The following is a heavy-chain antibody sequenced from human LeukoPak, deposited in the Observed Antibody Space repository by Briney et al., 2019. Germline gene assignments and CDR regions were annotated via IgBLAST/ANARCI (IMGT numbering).Heavy chain of an antibody. CDR3: ARQYYDNTGYYYFDY. D-gene: IGHD3-22*01. CDR2: MYYSGST. CDR1: GGSITGSSYY. V-gene: IGHV4-39*01. Sequence: SETLSLTCTVSGGSITGSSYYWGWIRQPPGKGLEWIGSMYYSGSTYYNPSLKRRLTISVDTSKNQFCLTLTSVTAADTAVYYCARQYYDNTGYYYFDYWGQGTLVTVSS. J-gene: IGHJ4*02.